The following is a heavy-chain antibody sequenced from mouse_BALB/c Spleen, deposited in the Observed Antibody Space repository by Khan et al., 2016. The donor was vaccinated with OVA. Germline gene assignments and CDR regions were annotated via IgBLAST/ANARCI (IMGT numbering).Heavy chain of an antibody. CDR2: ISDGGSYT. CDR1: GFTFSDYY. CDR3: TRGGYGAFGY. V-gene: IGHV5-4*02. J-gene: IGHJ3*01. Sequence: EVELVESGGGLVKPGGSLKLSCAASGFTFSDYYMYWVRQTPEKRLEWVATISDGGSYTYFPDSVEGRFTISRDNAKNNLYLQLNSLKSEGTAMYGWTRGGYGAFGYWGQGTLVTVSA. D-gene: IGHD2-14*01.